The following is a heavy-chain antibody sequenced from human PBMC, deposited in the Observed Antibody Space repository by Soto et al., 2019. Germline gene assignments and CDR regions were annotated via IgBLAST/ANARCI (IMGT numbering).Heavy chain of an antibody. CDR2: FDPEDGET. V-gene: IGHV1-24*01. Sequence: ASVKVSCKVSGYTLTELSMHWVRQAPGKGLEWMGGFDPEDGETIYAQKFQGRVTMTEDTSTDTAYMELSSLRSEDTAVYYCATRQGERITIFGVDPGGDFDIWGQGTMVNVSS. J-gene: IGHJ3*02. D-gene: IGHD3-3*01. CDR1: GYTLTELS. CDR3: ATRQGERITIFGVDPGGDFDI.